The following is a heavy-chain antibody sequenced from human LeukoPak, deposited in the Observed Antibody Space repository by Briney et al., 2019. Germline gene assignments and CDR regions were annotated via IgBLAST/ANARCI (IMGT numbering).Heavy chain of an antibody. CDR2: ISYDGSNK. V-gene: IGHV3-30-3*01. J-gene: IGHJ3*02. CDR1: GFTFSSYA. CDR3: ARDIPYDSSGDVGNAFDI. D-gene: IGHD3-22*01. Sequence: GRSLRLSCAAPGFTFSSYAMHWVRQAPGKGLEWVAVISYDGSNKYYADSVKGRFTISRDNSKNTLYLQMNSLRAEDTAVYYCARDIPYDSSGDVGNAFDIWGQGTMVTVSS.